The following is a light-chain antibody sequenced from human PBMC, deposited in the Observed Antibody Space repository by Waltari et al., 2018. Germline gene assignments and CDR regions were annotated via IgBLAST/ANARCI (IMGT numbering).Light chain of an antibody. CDR2: EDT. J-gene: IGLJ2*01. CDR3: CSYAGSSPHVV. Sequence: QSALTQPASVSGSPGPSITISCTGTSSDVGSYNLISWYQQHPGKAPKLMIYEDTKRPSGVSDRFSGSKSGNTASLTISGLQAEDEADYYCCSYAGSSPHVVFGGGTKLTVL. V-gene: IGLV2-23*01. CDR1: SSDVGSYNL.